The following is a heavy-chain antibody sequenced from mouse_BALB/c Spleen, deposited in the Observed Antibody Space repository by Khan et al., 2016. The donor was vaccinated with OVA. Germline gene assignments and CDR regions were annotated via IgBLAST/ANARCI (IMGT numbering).Heavy chain of an antibody. V-gene: IGHV2-9*02. Sequence: QVQLKESGPGLVAPSQSLSITCTVSGFSLTSYGVHWVRQTPGKGLEWLGIIWAGGSTNYNSALMSRLSISTDNSKSQVFFKMNSLQTDDTAMYYCARNYDNYVEYFDVWGAGTTVTVSS. CDR2: IWAGGST. CDR1: GFSLTSYG. J-gene: IGHJ1*01. CDR3: ARNYDNYVEYFDV. D-gene: IGHD2-1*01.